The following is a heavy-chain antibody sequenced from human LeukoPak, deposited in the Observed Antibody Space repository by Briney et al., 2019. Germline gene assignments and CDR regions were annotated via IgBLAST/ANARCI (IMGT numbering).Heavy chain of an antibody. Sequence: KPGGSLRLSCAASGFTFSSYSMNWVRQAPGKGLEWVSSISSSSSYIYYADSVKGRFTISRDNAKNSLYLQMSSLRAEDTAVYYCARAPYGSGSYYIAWGQGTLVTVSS. V-gene: IGHV3-21*01. CDR2: ISSSSSYI. CDR1: GFTFSSYS. J-gene: IGHJ4*02. D-gene: IGHD3-10*01. CDR3: ARAPYGSGSYYIA.